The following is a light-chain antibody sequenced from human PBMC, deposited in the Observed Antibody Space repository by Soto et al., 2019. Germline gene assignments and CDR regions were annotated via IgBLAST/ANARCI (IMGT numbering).Light chain of an antibody. CDR3: QQYNNWPPFT. CDR1: QSVSSN. J-gene: IGKJ5*01. Sequence: MSQSPSTLSVSTGERATLSCRASQSVSSNLAWYQQKPGQAPRLLIYGASTRATGIPARFSGSGSGTEFTLTISSLQSEDFAVYYCQQYNNWPPFTFAQGTRLAIK. CDR2: GAS. V-gene: IGKV3-15*01.